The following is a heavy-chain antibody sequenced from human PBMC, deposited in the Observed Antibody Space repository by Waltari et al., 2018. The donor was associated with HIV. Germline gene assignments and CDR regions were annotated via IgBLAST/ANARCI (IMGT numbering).Heavy chain of an antibody. CDR3: ARDSGYYDSSGYYYSSSFDL. J-gene: IGHJ2*01. CDR2: IYTSGST. D-gene: IGHD3-22*01. Sequence: QVQLQESGPGLVKPSQTLSLTCTVSGGSLSSGSYSWSWIRPPAGKGLEWIGRIYTSGSTNYNPSLKSRVTISVDTSKNQFSLKLSSVTAADTAVYYCARDSGYYDSSGYYYSSSFDLWGRGTLVTVSS. V-gene: IGHV4-61*02. CDR1: GGSLSSGSYS.